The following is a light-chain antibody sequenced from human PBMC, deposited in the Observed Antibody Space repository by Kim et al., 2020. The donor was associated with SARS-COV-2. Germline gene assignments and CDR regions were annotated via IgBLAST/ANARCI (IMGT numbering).Light chain of an antibody. CDR2: GTS. J-gene: IGKJ2*01. V-gene: IGKV3D-15*01. CDR3: QQHNNWPYT. CDR1: HSISTN. Sequence: MEMTQSPATLSVSPGETATLSCRTSHSISTNLAWYQQKPGQPPRLLMYGTSTRATGIPARFSGSGFGTDFILTITSLQSEDFAIYYCQQHNNWPYTFGQGTKLEI.